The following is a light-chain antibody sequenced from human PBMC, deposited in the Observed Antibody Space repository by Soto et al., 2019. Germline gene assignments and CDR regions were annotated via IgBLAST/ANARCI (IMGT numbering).Light chain of an antibody. CDR3: QPYNNWPLT. V-gene: IGKV3-15*01. CDR2: DTS. CDR1: QSVSSSY. Sequence: EIEWPQSPCTLSLSPGERSTLSCSSSQSVSSSYLAWYQQKPGQAPRLLIYDTSTRATGVPTRFSGSRSGADFTLTINSLQSEDFAVYYCQPYNNWPLTFGGGTKVDIK. J-gene: IGKJ4*01.